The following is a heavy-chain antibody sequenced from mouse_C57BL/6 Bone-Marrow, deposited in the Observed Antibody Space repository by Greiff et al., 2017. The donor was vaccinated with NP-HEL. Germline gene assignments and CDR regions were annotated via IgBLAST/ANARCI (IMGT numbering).Heavy chain of an antibody. CDR3: ARPGYGYDRDYYAMDY. CDR1: GYAFSSSW. D-gene: IGHD2-2*01. J-gene: IGHJ4*01. CDR2: IYPGDGDT. Sequence: QVQLKESGPELVKPGASVKISCKASGYAFSSSWMNWVKQRPGKGLEWIGRIYPGDGDTNYNGKFKGKATLTADKSSGTAYMQLSSLTSEDSAVYFCARPGYGYDRDYYAMDYWGQGTSVTVSS. V-gene: IGHV1-82*01.